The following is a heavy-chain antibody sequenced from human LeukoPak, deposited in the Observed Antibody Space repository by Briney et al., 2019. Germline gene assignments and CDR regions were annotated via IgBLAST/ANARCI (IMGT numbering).Heavy chain of an antibody. D-gene: IGHD4-17*01. Sequence: GRFLRLSCAASGFTFDDYAMHWGRHAPGKGLEWGSGISWNSGSIVYADSVKGRFTISRDNAKNSLYLQMNSLRAEDTALYYCAKGSTPTVTNPNWFDPWGQGTLVTVSS. J-gene: IGHJ5*02. CDR1: GFTFDDYA. CDR3: AKGSTPTVTNPNWFDP. V-gene: IGHV3-9*01. CDR2: ISWNSGSI.